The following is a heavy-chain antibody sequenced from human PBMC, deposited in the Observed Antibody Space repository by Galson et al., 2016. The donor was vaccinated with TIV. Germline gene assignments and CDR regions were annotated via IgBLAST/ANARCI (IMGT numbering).Heavy chain of an antibody. J-gene: IGHJ4*02. CDR1: ANTFISYA. CDR3: ARTDTLKNYYDSSGYYPF. CDR2: IISIFRTT. V-gene: IGHV1-69*13. Sequence: SVKVSCKASANTFISYAITWVRQAPGQGLEWMGGIISIFRTTQYAQKFQGSVTITADESMSTAYMELSSLRSDDTAVYYCARTDTLKNYYDSSGYYPFWGQGTLVTVSS. D-gene: IGHD3-22*01.